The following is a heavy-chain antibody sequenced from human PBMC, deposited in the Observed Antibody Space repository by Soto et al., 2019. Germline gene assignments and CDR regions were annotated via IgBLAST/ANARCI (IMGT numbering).Heavy chain of an antibody. J-gene: IGHJ4*02. D-gene: IGHD6-19*01. CDR2: IYDSGST. Sequence: SETLSLTCIVSGGSITSSSYYWGWIRQPPGKGLEWVGSIYDSGSTYYNPSLKSRVTISVDTSKKQLSLTLSSVTAADTAMYYCARRPVRGGWYQFDYWGQGTLVSVSS. CDR3: ARRPVRGGWYQFDY. V-gene: IGHV4-39*01. CDR1: GGSITSSSYY.